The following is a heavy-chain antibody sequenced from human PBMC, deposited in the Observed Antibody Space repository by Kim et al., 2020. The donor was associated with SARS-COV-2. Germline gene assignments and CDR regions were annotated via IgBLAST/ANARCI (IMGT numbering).Heavy chain of an antibody. J-gene: IGHJ4*02. CDR3: AREDELQGFDY. CDR2: ISGSTRYL. V-gene: IGHV3-21*01. CDR1: GFTFSTYT. D-gene: IGHD1-7*01. Sequence: GGSLRLSCAASGFTFSTYTMNWVRQAPGKGLEWVSSISGSTRYLSHADSVKGRFTSSRDNAKNSLHLQMNSLRAEDTAVYYCAREDELQGFDYWGQGILVTVSS.